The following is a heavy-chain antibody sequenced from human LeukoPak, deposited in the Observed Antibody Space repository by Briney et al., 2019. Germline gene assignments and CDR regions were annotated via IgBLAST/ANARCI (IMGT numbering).Heavy chain of an antibody. D-gene: IGHD3-10*01. CDR2: IIGSGSST. Sequence: GGSLRLSCAASGFAFNTYVMSWVRQAPGKGLEWVSTIIGSGSSTYYAASVEGRVTISRDNSKNTLYLQMNSLRAEDTAVYYCARGPNFDYWGQGTLATVSS. J-gene: IGHJ4*02. V-gene: IGHV3-23*01. CDR1: GFAFNTYV. CDR3: ARGPNFDY.